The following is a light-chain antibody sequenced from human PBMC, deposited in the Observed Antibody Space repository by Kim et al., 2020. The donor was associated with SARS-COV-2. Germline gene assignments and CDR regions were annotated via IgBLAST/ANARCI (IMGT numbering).Light chain of an antibody. CDR2: END. Sequence: KTEPITDPACVGPFAGNSLQWYLRRPGSAPATVIFENDQRPSGVPDRFSGSIDTSSNSASLPISGLRTEDEADYYCQSFDINNGVFGGGTQLTVL. J-gene: IGLJ3*02. CDR1: VGPFAGNS. CDR3: QSFDINNGV. V-gene: IGLV6-57*02.